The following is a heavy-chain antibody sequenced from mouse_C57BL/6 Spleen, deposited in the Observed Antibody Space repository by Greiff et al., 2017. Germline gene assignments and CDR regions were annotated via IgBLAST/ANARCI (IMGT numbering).Heavy chain of an antibody. Sequence: VQLQQPGAELVKPGASVKMSCKASGYTFTSYWITWVKQRPGQGLEWIGDIYPGSGSTNYNEKFKSKATLTVDTSSSTAYMQLSSLTSEDSAVYYCARIYYSNYVGAMDDWGQGTSVTVSS. CDR2: IYPGSGST. D-gene: IGHD2-5*01. V-gene: IGHV1-55*01. CDR3: ARIYYSNYVGAMDD. CDR1: GYTFTSYW. J-gene: IGHJ4*01.